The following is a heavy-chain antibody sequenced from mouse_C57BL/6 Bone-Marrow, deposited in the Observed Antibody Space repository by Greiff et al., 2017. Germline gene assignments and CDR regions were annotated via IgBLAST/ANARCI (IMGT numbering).Heavy chain of an antibody. Sequence: VQLQQSVAELVRPGASVKLSCTASGFNIKNTYMNWVKQRPEQGLEWIGRIDPANGNTKYAPKFKGKATITADTSSNTAYLQLSSLTSEDTAIYYCARGLGRRGFDYWGQGTTLTVSS. D-gene: IGHD4-1*01. V-gene: IGHV14-3*01. J-gene: IGHJ2*01. CDR2: IDPANGNT. CDR1: GFNIKNTY. CDR3: ARGLGRRGFDY.